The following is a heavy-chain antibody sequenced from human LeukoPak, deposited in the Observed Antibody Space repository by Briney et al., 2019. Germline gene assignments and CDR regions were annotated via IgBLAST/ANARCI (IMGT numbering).Heavy chain of an antibody. D-gene: IGHD2-2*01. Sequence: SETLSLTCTVSGGSISSSSYYWGWIRQPPGKGLEWIGSIYYSGSTYYNPSLESRVTISVDTSKNQFSLKLSSVSAADTAVYYCARHGVVPAALDYYYYGMDVWGQGTTVTVSS. CDR3: ARHGVVPAALDYYYYGMDV. CDR1: GGSISSSSYY. CDR2: IYYSGST. V-gene: IGHV4-39*01. J-gene: IGHJ6*02.